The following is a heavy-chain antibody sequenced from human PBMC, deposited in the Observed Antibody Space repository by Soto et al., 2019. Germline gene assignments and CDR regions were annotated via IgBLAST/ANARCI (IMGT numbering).Heavy chain of an antibody. Sequence: PGGSLRLSCAASGFTFSASAMSWVRQAPGKGLEWVASISGSGGATYIADSMKGRFAISRDKSISTAYLQWSSLKASDTAMYFCVVQQKLPWVNYWGQGTQVTVSS. J-gene: IGHJ4*02. CDR1: GFTFSASA. CDR2: ISGSGGAT. V-gene: IGHV3-23*01. D-gene: IGHD6-13*01. CDR3: VVQQKLPWVNY.